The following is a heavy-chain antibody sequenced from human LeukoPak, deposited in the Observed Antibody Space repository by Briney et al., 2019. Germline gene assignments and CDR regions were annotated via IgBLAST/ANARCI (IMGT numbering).Heavy chain of an antibody. CDR2: IRYDGSNK. Sequence: GGSLRLSCAASGFTFSIYGMYWVRQAPGKGLEWVAFIRYDGSNKYYEDPVKGRFTISRDNSKNTLYLQMNSLRAEDTAVYYCAKGAAGYDSSGYYAFDYWGQGTLVTVSS. D-gene: IGHD3-22*01. CDR1: GFTFSIYG. CDR3: AKGAAGYDSSGYYAFDY. J-gene: IGHJ4*02. V-gene: IGHV3-30*02.